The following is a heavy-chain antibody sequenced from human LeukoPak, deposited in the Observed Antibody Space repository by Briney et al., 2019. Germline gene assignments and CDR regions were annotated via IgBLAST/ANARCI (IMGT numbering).Heavy chain of an antibody. CDR1: GFTFSSYA. CDR3: AKATGTLGN. J-gene: IGHJ4*02. Sequence: GGSLRLSCAASGFTFSSYAMSWVRQAPGKGLEWVSTISNSDGKTHYAESVKGRFTISRDNSKNTLYLQMNSLTAEDTAIYYCAKATGTLGNWDQGTLVTVSS. V-gene: IGHV3-23*01. CDR2: ISNSDGKT. D-gene: IGHD1-1*01.